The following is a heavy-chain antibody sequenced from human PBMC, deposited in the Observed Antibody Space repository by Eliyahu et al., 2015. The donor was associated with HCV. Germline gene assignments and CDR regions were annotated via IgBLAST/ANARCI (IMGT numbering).Heavy chain of an antibody. Sequence: EVQLVESGGGLVQPGGSXRLXCAASGFTFGAYRXNWVRQAPGKGLEWVSYISGRNSTIDYADSVKGRFTIPRDNAKNSLSLQMNSLRVEDTAVYYCARVPEDSSGWYHFDCWGQGTLVTVSS. D-gene: IGHD6-19*01. V-gene: IGHV3-48*01. CDR1: GFTFGAYR. CDR2: ISGRNSTI. CDR3: ARVPEDSSGWYHFDC. J-gene: IGHJ4*02.